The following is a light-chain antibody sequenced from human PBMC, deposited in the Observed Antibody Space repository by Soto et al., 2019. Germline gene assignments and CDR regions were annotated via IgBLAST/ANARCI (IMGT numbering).Light chain of an antibody. Sequence: DIQMTQSSSTLSASVGDRVSITCRASQSVSTWLAWYQQKPGKAPQLLIFKASTLESGVPSRFSGSGSGTEFTLTITSLQPDDCATYYCQQYNVHSPWTFGQGTKVEIK. V-gene: IGKV1-5*03. J-gene: IGKJ1*01. CDR3: QQYNVHSPWT. CDR1: QSVSTW. CDR2: KAS.